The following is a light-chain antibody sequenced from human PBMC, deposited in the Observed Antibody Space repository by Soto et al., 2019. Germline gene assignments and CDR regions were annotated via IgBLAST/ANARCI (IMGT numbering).Light chain of an antibody. CDR1: QSVIRY. V-gene: IGKV3-11*01. J-gene: IGKJ1*01. CDR3: QQYNHWPPT. CDR2: DAS. Sequence: EIVLTQSPATLSLSPGERATLSCRASQSVIRYLAWYQQRPGQAPRLLIYDASYRATGIPARFSGSGSGTEFTLTITSRRSEDFAVYDCQQYNHWPPTFGHGTKVDIK.